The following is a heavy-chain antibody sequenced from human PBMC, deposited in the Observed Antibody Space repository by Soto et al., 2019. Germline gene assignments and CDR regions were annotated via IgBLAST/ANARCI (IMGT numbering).Heavy chain of an antibody. CDR2: ISAYNGNT. CDR1: GYTFTSYG. D-gene: IGHD3-10*01. CDR3: ARSGHAMVRGVIIRFDY. J-gene: IGHJ4*02. V-gene: IGHV1-18*04. Sequence: QVQLVQSGAEVKKPGASVKVSWKASGYTFTSYGISWVRQAPGQGLEWMGWISAYNGNTNYAQKLQGRVTMTTDTSTSTAYMELRSLRSDDTAVYYCARSGHAMVRGVIIRFDYWGQGTLVTVSS.